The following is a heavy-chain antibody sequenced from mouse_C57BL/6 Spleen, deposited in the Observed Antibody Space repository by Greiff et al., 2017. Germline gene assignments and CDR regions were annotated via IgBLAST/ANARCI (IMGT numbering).Heavy chain of an antibody. CDR2: IYPSDSET. CDR3: ARRHYGSSYGWYFDV. J-gene: IGHJ1*03. V-gene: IGHV1-61*01. D-gene: IGHD1-1*01. Sequence: QVQLQQPGAELVRPGSSVKLSCKASGYTFTSYWLDWVKQRPGQGLEWIGNIYPSDSETHYNQKFKDKATLTVDKSSSTAYMQLSSLTSEDSAVYYGARRHYGSSYGWYFDVWGTGTTVTVSS. CDR1: GYTFTSYW.